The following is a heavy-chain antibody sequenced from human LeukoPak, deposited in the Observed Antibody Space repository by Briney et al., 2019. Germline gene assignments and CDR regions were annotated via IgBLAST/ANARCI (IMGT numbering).Heavy chain of an antibody. CDR3: ARVPDYYDSSGYPDY. D-gene: IGHD3-22*01. CDR1: GFTFSSYS. V-gene: IGHV3-21*01. Sequence: GGSLRLSCAASGFTFSSYSMNWVRQAPGKGLEWVSSISSSSSYIYYADSVKGRFTISRDNAKNSLYLQMNSLRAEDTAVYYCARVPDYYDSSGYPDYWGQGTLVTVSS. J-gene: IGHJ4*02. CDR2: ISSSSSYI.